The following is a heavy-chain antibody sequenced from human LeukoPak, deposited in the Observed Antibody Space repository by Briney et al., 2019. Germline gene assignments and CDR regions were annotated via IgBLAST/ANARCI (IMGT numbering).Heavy chain of an antibody. V-gene: IGHV1-8*01. D-gene: IGHD3-22*01. J-gene: IGHJ4*02. CDR2: MNPHNGNT. Sequence: ASVKVSCKVSGYTFISYDINWVRQATGQGLEWLGWMNPHNGNTAYAPKFQGRVTVTRDISISTAYMELSGLKSEDTAVYYCASDQSNYYDSSGYYPRAFDYWGQGTLVTVSS. CDR1: GYTFISYD. CDR3: ASDQSNYYDSSGYYPRAFDY.